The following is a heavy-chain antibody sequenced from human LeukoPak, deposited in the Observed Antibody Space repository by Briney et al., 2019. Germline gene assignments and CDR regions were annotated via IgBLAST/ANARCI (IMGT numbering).Heavy chain of an antibody. CDR3: TRHSGSGDY. D-gene: IGHD3-10*01. Sequence: GGSLRLSCAASGFTFSGSAIHWVRQASGKGLEWVARMRSKANNYATAYAVSVKGRFTVSRDDSMSMSYLQMDNLKTEDTAVYYCTRHSGSGDYWGQGTLVFVSS. CDR1: GFTFSGSA. J-gene: IGHJ4*02. CDR2: MRSKANNYAT. V-gene: IGHV3-73*01.